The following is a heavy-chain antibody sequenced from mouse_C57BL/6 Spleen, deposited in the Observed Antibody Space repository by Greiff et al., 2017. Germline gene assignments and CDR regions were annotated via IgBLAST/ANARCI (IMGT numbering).Heavy chain of an antibody. Sequence: QVQLQQPGAELVRPGTSVKLSCKASGYTFTSYWMHWVKQRPGQGLEWIGVIDPSDSYTNYNQKFKGKATLTVDTSSSTAYMQLSSLTSEDSAVXYCARGYYGSRPHYYAMDYWGQGTSVTVSS. V-gene: IGHV1-59*01. CDR3: ARGYYGSRPHYYAMDY. J-gene: IGHJ4*01. D-gene: IGHD1-1*01. CDR2: IDPSDSYT. CDR1: GYTFTSYW.